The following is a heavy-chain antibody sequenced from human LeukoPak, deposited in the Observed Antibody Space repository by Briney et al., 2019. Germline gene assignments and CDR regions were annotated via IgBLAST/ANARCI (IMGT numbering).Heavy chain of an antibody. CDR3: TRDRYCSGGSCYSPPNWFDL. J-gene: IGHJ5*02. CDR2: IIPILGIA. V-gene: IGHV1-69*04. D-gene: IGHD2-15*01. Sequence: ASVKVSCKASGGTFSSYTISWVRQAPGQGLEWMGRIIPILGIANYAQKFQGRVTITADKSTSTAYMELSSLRSEDTAVYYCTRDRYCSGGSCYSPPNWFDLWGQGTLVTVSS. CDR1: GGTFSSYT.